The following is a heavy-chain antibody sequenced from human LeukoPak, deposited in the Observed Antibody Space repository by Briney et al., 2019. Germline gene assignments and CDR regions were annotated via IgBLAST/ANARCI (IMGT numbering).Heavy chain of an antibody. CDR3: AKDRAYSSSWYRGEDY. V-gene: IGHV3-23*01. D-gene: IGHD6-13*01. J-gene: IGHJ4*02. Sequence: GGSLRLSCAASGFTFSSYAMTWVRQAPGKGLEWVSAISGSGGSTYYADSVKGRLTISRDNSKNTLYLQLNSLRAEDTAVYYCAKDRAYSSSWYRGEDYWGQGTLVTVSS. CDR2: ISGSGGST. CDR1: GFTFSSYA.